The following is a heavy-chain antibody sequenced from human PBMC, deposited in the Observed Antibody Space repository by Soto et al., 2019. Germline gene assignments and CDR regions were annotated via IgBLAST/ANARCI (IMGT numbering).Heavy chain of an antibody. CDR2: IKRKSDGGTA. Sequence: PGGSLRLSCAASGFTFSNAWMNWVRQTPGKGLEWVGRIKRKSDGGTADYTAPFQGRFSISRDDSKSTVFLQMSSLKIEDTGVYYCVTDSLFWGQGALVTVSS. V-gene: IGHV3-15*01. D-gene: IGHD3-16*01. CDR1: GFTFSNAW. CDR3: VTDSLF. J-gene: IGHJ4*02.